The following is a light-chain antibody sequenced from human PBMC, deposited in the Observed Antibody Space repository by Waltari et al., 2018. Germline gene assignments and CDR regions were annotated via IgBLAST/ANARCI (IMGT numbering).Light chain of an antibody. Sequence: HSALTQPASVSGFPGQSIPISCTGTRRDDGSYKLVSWYQQNQGKDPKLMINEVSKRPSWVSNRFSGSKSGNTAALTIPGLQAEDEADYYCCSYAGSSTLVFGGGTKLTVL. J-gene: IGLJ2*01. CDR1: RRDDGSYKL. CDR2: EVS. CDR3: CSYAGSSTLV. V-gene: IGLV2-23*02.